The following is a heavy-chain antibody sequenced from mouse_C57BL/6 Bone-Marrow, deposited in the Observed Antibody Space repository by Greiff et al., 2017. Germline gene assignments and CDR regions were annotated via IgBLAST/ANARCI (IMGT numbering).Heavy chain of an antibody. CDR3: ASYYYGRDY. V-gene: IGHV1-26*01. CDR2: INPNNGGT. D-gene: IGHD1-1*01. Sequence: VQLQQSGPELVKPGASVKISCKASGYTFTDYYMNWVKQSHGKSLEWIGDINPNNGGTSYNQKFKGKATLTVDKSSSTAYMELRSLTSEDSAVYYCASYYYGRDYWGQGTTRTVSS. J-gene: IGHJ2*01. CDR1: GYTFTDYY.